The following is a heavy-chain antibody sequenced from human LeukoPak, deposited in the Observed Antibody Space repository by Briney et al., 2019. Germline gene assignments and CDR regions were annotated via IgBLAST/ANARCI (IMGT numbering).Heavy chain of an antibody. CDR3: ARGRDRQDIVVVVAATNFDY. J-gene: IGHJ4*02. D-gene: IGHD2-15*01. CDR1: GGSFSGYY. V-gene: IGHV4-34*01. Sequence: PSETLSLTCAVYGGSFSGYYWSWIRQPPGKGLEWIGEINHSGSTNYNPSLKSRVTISVDTPKNQFSLKLSSVTAADTAVYYCARGRDRQDIVVVVAATNFDYWGQGTLVTVSS. CDR2: INHSGST.